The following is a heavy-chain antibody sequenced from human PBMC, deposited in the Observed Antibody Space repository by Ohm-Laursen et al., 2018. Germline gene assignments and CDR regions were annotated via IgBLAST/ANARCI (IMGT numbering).Heavy chain of an antibody. Sequence: PSQTLSLTRSVSVGSIDSYYWSWIRQPAGKGLEWIGHIYSSLNTNYSPSLRSRVTMSVDASKNQFSLRLSSVTAADTAVYYCARGRGEYHDSSGFNWYFDLWGRGTLVTVSS. CDR3: ARGRGEYHDSSGFNWYFDL. V-gene: IGHV4-4*07. J-gene: IGHJ2*01. CDR1: VGSIDSYY. D-gene: IGHD3-22*01. CDR2: IYSSLNT.